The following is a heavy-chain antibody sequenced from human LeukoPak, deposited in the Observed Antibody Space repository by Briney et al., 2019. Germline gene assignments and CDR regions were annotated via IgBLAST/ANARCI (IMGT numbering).Heavy chain of an antibody. CDR1: GSTFTDYY. CDR3: ARPSSTDYV. D-gene: IGHD2-2*01. J-gene: IGHJ4*02. CDR2: LNPKSGDT. V-gene: IGHV1-2*02. Sequence: ASVKVSCKAAGSTFTDYYYIHWVRHAPGQGLEWMGWLNPKSGDTNYAQKFQGRVTVTRDTSISAAYMELSRLRSDDTAVYYCARPSSTDYVWGQGTQVTVSS.